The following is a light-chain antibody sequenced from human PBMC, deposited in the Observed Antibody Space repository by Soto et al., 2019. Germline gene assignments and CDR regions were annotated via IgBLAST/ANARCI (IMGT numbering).Light chain of an antibody. J-gene: IGKJ4*01. CDR1: QDISNY. CDR3: QHYDDIPLS. Sequence: DLQMTQSPSSLSASVGDRVTIICQASQDISNYLNWYQQKPGKAPKLLIYDASDLEMGVPSRFSGSGSGTDFTFTINSLQPEDIATYYCQHYDDIPLSFGGGTKVEIK. CDR2: DAS. V-gene: IGKV1-33*01.